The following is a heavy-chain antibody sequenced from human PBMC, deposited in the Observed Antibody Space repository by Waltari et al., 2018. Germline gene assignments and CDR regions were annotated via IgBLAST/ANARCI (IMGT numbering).Heavy chain of an antibody. CDR3: ARVKYQLLEKSWFDP. CDR2: IVPIFGTA. Sequence: QVQLVQSGAEVKKPGSSVKVSCKASGGTFSSYAISWVRQAPGQGLEWMGRIVPIFGTANYAQKCQGRVTITADKSTSTAYMELSSLRSEDTAVYYCARVKYQLLEKSWFDPWGQGTLVTVSS. J-gene: IGHJ5*02. D-gene: IGHD2-2*01. V-gene: IGHV1-69*08. CDR1: GGTFSSYA.